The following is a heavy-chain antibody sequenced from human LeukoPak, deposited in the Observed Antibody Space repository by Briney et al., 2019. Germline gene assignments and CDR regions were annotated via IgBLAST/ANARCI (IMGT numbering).Heavy chain of an antibody. CDR2: ISYDGRNK. CDR1: GFTFSTYG. V-gene: IGHV3-30*18. D-gene: IGHD3-10*01. CDR3: AKGFPLPRSGSDLGPFDI. J-gene: IGHJ3*02. Sequence: GGSLRLSCAASGFTFSTYGMQWVRQAPGKGLEWVAVISYDGRNKYYADSVKGRFTISRDNSKNMLYLQMNSLRAEDTAVYYCAKGFPLPRSGSDLGPFDIWGQGTMVTVSS.